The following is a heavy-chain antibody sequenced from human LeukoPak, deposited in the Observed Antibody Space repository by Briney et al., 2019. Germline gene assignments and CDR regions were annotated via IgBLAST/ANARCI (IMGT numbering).Heavy chain of an antibody. V-gene: IGHV3-7*02. J-gene: IGHJ4*03. D-gene: IGHD2-15*01. CDR2: INDDGTGK. Sequence: GGSLRLSRAASGFASCKDWMSSARQAPGKGLEWLANINDDGTGKYNVDSVKGRFTISRDNAKNSLYLQMNSLRVEDTAVYYCATSEVGRSGDPEVGFNLDRGHGTLVTVSS. CDR1: GFASCKDW. CDR3: ATSEVGRSGDPEVGFNLD.